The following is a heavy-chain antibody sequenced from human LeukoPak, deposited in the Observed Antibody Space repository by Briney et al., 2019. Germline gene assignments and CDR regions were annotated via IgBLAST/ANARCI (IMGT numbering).Heavy chain of an antibody. CDR3: ARGNPHSSGDSYADY. CDR2: INHSRST. CDR1: GGSFSGYY. J-gene: IGHJ4*02. D-gene: IGHD5-18*01. V-gene: IGHV4-34*01. Sequence: PSETLSLTCAVYGGSFSGYYWSWIRQPPGKGLEWIGEINHSRSTNYNPSLTSRVTISVDTSKNQFSLKLSSVTAADTAVYYCARGNPHSSGDSYADYWGQGTLVTVSS.